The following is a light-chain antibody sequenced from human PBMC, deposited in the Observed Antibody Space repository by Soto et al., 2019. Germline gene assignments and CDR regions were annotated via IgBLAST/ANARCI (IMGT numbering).Light chain of an antibody. CDR2: DAS. CDR3: QQYGSSPWT. CDR1: QSVSSY. J-gene: IGKJ1*01. Sequence: EIVLTQSPATLSLSPGERATLSCRASQSVSSYLAWYQQKPGQSPRLLIYDASNRATGIPARFSGRGSGTDFTLTISSLEPEDFAVYYCQQYGSSPWTFGQGTKVDIK. V-gene: IGKV3-11*01.